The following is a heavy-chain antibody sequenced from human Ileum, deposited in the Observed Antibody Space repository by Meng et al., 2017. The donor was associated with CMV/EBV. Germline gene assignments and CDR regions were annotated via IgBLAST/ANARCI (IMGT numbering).Heavy chain of an antibody. CDR1: GFTVSSKY. V-gene: IGHV4-39*07. J-gene: IGHJ6*02. CDR2: IYYSGST. CDR3: ARGMPQYYDFWSGYPGMDV. D-gene: IGHD3-3*01. Sequence: GSLRLSCAASGFTVSSKYMTWVRQAPGKGLEWIGSIYYSGSTYYNPSLKSRVTISVDTSKNQFSLKLSSVTAADTAVYYCARGMPQYYDFWSGYPGMDVWGQGTTVTVSS.